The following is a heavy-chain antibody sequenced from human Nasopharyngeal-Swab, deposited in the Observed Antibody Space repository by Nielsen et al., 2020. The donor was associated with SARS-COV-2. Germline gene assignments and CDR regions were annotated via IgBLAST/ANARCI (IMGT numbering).Heavy chain of an antibody. D-gene: IGHD3-9*01. J-gene: IGHJ4*02. CDR2: IWYDGSNK. CDR1: GFTFSAYG. CDR3: TTTETTVTSPFPYYDILTGYYMADY. V-gene: IGHV3-30*02. Sequence: GESLKISCAASGFTFSAYGMHWVRQAPGKGLDWVAFIWYDGSNKYYADSVKGRFTISRDNSNNTLSLQMNSLKTEDTAVYYCTTTETTVTSPFPYYDILTGYYMADYWGQGTLVTVSS.